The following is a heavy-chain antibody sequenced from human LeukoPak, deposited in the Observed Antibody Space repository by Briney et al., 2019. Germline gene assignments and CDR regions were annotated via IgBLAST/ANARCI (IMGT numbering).Heavy chain of an antibody. CDR1: GFTFSSYG. D-gene: IGHD5-18*01. V-gene: IGHV3-30*03. CDR2: ISYDGSNK. Sequence: GRSLRLSCAASGFTFSSYGMHWVRQAPGKGLEWVAVISYDGSNKYYADSVKGRFTISRDNSKNTLYLQMNSLRAEDTAVYYCARGGDKDTAMVLPFDYWGQGTLVTVSS. CDR3: ARGGDKDTAMVLPFDY. J-gene: IGHJ4*02.